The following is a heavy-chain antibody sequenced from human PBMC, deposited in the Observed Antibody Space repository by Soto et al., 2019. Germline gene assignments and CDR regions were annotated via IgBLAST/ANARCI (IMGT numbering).Heavy chain of an antibody. CDR3: ARHTPAISISDH. D-gene: IGHD2-15*01. Sequence: PSETLSLTCIVSGVSISSSTQYWGWIRQPPGKGLEWLASIYSSGRTYYNPPLKSRLTISVDTSKNQVSLELSTMTAADAAVYYCARHTPAISISDHWGQGTLVTVSS. J-gene: IGHJ4*02. V-gene: IGHV4-39*01. CDR1: GVSISSSTQY. CDR2: IYSSGRT.